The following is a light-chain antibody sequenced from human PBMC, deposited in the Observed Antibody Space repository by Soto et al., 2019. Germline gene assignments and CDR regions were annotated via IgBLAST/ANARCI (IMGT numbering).Light chain of an antibody. CDR1: QSVITN. CDR3: NQYRSWPWT. CDR2: GAS. V-gene: IGKV3-15*01. Sequence: EIVMTQSPATLSVSPGERASLSCRASQSVITNLAWYQQNPGQAPRLLIYGASTRATGIPARFSGSGSGTEFTRTISSLQSEDFAIYYCNQYRSWPWTFGQGTKVEIK. J-gene: IGKJ1*01.